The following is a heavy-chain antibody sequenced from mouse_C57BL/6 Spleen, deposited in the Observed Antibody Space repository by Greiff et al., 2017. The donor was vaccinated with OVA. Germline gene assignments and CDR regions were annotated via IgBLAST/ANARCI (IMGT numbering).Heavy chain of an antibody. CDR3: ALREGGYDYVFFFAY. CDR2: IYWDDDK. J-gene: IGHJ3*01. V-gene: IGHV8-12*01. Sequence: QVTLKESGPGILQSSQTLSLTCSSSGFSLSTSGMGVSGLRQPSGKGVEWLEHIYWDDDKCYNPSLKSRLTISKDTSRNQVFLKITSVDTADTATYYSALREGGYDYVFFFAYWGQGTLVTVSA. CDR1: GFSLSTSGMG. D-gene: IGHD2-4*01.